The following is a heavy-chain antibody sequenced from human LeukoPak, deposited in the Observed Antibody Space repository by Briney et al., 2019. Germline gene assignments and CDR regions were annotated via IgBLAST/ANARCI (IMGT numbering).Heavy chain of an antibody. D-gene: IGHD4-17*01. V-gene: IGHV4-39*07. J-gene: IGHJ3*02. CDR1: GGSITSSSYY. CDR2: LYYSGNS. CDR3: TREYGFMTTVFHAFDI. Sequence: SETLSLTCTVSGGSITSSSYYWGWIRQPPGKGLEWIGTLYYSGNSYNNPSLKSRVTLSVDTSKNQFSLKLSSVTAADTAIYYCTREYGFMTTVFHAFDIWGQGTVVTVSS.